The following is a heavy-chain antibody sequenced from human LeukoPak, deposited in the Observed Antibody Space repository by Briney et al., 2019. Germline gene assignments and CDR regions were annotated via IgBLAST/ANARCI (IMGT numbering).Heavy chain of an antibody. D-gene: IGHD3-9*01. CDR1: GFTFSSYS. CDR2: ISSSSSYI. J-gene: IGHJ6*04. Sequence: GGSLRLSCAASGFTFSSYSMNWVRQAPGKGLEWVSSISSSSSYIYYADSVKGRYTISRDNAKNSLYLQMNSLRAEDTAVYYCARDHHYDILTGYPWDYYYGMDVWGKGTTVTVSS. V-gene: IGHV3-21*01. CDR3: ARDHHYDILTGYPWDYYYGMDV.